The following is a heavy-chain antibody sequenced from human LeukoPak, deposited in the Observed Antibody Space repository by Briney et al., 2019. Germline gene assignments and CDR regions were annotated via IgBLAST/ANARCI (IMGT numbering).Heavy chain of an antibody. CDR3: ARAYADGTWWFDP. CDR1: GFTFSSYA. CDR2: ISSSGSNT. Sequence: GGSLRLSCAASGFTFSSYAMSWIRQAPGKGLEWVSYISSSGSNTNCAGSVKDRFTISRDNAKNSLYLQMNSLRAEDTAVYYCARAYADGTWWFDPWGQGTLVTVSS. J-gene: IGHJ5*02. V-gene: IGHV3-11*04. D-gene: IGHD1/OR15-1a*01.